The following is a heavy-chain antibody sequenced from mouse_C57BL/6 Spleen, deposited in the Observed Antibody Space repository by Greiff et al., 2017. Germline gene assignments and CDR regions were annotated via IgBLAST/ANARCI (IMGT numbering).Heavy chain of an antibody. V-gene: IGHV3-6*01. Sequence: ESGPGLVKPSQSLSLTCSVTGYSITSGYYWNWIRQFPGNKLEWMGYISYDGSNNYNPSLKNRISITRDTSTNQFFLKLNSVTTEDTATYYCAGRGNWYFDGWGTGTTVTVAS. CDR2: ISYDGSN. CDR1: GYSITSGYY. CDR3: AGRGNWYFDG. J-gene: IGHJ1*03.